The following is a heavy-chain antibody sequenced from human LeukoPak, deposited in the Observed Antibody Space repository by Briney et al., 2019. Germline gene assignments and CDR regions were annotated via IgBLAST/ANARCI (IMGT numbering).Heavy chain of an antibody. CDR2: ISAYNGNT. CDR3: ARDITSVGFDP. J-gene: IGHJ5*02. Sequence: ASVKVSCKASGYTFTSYGISWVRQAPGQGLEWMGWISAYNGNTNYVQKLQGRVTMTTDTSTTTAYMELRSLRSDDTAVYYCARDITSVGFDPWGQGTLVTVSS. V-gene: IGHV1-18*01. D-gene: IGHD3-16*01. CDR1: GYTFTSYG.